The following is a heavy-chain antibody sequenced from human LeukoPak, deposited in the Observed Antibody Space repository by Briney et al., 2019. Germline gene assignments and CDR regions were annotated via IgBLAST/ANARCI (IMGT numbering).Heavy chain of an antibody. V-gene: IGHV2-5*01. J-gene: IGHJ4*02. CDR1: GFSLSTSGVG. D-gene: IGHD3-10*01. CDR3: AHRPFSNYGSGSSTIFDY. Sequence: KESGPTLVKPTQTLTLTCTFSGFSLSTSGVGVGWIRQPPGKALEWLALIYWNDDKRYSPSLKSRLTITKDTSKNQVVLTMTNMDPVDTATYYCAHRPFSNYGSGSSTIFDYWGQGTLVTVSS. CDR2: IYWNDDK.